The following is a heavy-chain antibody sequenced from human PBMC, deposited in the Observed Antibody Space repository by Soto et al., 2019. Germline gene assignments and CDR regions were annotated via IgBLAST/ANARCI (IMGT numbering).Heavy chain of an antibody. CDR2: ISGSGGST. D-gene: IGHD3-22*01. CDR1: GFTFSSYA. CDR3: AKNGNGDSSGYNFDY. V-gene: IGHV3-23*01. Sequence: GGSLRLSCAASGFTFSSYAMSWVRQAPGKGLEWVSAISGSGGSTYYADSVKGRFTISRDNSKNTLYLQMNSLRAEDTAVYYCAKNGNGDSSGYNFDYWGQGTLVTVSS. J-gene: IGHJ4*02.